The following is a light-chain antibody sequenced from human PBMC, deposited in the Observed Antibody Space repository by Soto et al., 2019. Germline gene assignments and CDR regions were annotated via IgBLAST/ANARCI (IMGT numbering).Light chain of an antibody. CDR3: HQYNNWPLT. CDR2: GAS. V-gene: IGKV3-20*01. Sequence: CCCPGGRATLSRRASQSVSSSYLAWYQQKPGQAPRLLIYGASSRATGIPDRFSGSGSLTDFTRPISRLEPGDFAADHSHQYNNWPLTLGRGTKVDIK. CDR1: QSVSSSY. J-gene: IGKJ4*01.